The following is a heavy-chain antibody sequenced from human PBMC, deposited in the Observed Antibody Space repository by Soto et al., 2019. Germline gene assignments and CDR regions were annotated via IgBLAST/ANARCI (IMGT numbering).Heavy chain of an antibody. CDR2: IYYSGST. CDR1: GGSISSYY. D-gene: IGHD4-17*01. CDR3: ARDLPTVTTGYYYYYMDV. V-gene: IGHV4-59*01. Sequence: ASETLSLTCTVPGGSISSYYWSWIRQPPGKGLEWIGYIYYSGSTNYNPSLKSRVTISVDTSKNQFSLKLSSVTAADTAVYYCARDLPTVTTGYYYYYMDVWGKGTTVTVSS. J-gene: IGHJ6*03.